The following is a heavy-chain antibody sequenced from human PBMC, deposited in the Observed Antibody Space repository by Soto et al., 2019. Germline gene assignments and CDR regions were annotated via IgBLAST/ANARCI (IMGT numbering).Heavy chain of an antibody. CDR1: GFTFTSSA. CDR2: IVVGSGNT. CDR3: AREGYYDSSGDDY. D-gene: IGHD3-22*01. Sequence: SVKVSCKASGFTFTSSAMQWVRQARGQRLEWIGWIVVGSGNTNYAQKFQGRVTITADESTSTAYMELSSLRSEDTAVYYCAREGYYDSSGDDYWGQGTLVTVSS. J-gene: IGHJ4*02. V-gene: IGHV1-58*02.